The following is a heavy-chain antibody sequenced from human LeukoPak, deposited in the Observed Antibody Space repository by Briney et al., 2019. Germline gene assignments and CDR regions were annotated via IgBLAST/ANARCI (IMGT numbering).Heavy chain of an antibody. Sequence: ASVKVSFKASGYPFTSYDINWVRQATGQGLEWMGWMNPNSGNTGYAQKFQGRVTITRNTSISTAYMELSSLRSEDTAVYYCARGRYYDTPFDPWGQGTLVTVSS. J-gene: IGHJ5*02. CDR2: MNPNSGNT. CDR1: GYPFTSYD. CDR3: ARGRYYDTPFDP. V-gene: IGHV1-8*03. D-gene: IGHD3-22*01.